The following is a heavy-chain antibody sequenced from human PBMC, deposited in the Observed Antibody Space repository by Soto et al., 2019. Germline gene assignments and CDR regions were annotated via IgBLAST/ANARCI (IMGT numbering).Heavy chain of an antibody. CDR2: FDPEDGET. D-gene: IGHD3-22*01. CDR3: ATVEPRTYYYDSSAHWGAFDI. J-gene: IGHJ3*02. Sequence: ASVKVSCKVSGYTLTELSMHWVRQAPGKGLEWMGGFDPEDGETIYAQKFQGRVTMTEDTSTDTAYMELSSLRSEDTAVYYCATVEPRTYYYDSSAHWGAFDIWGQGTMVTVSS. CDR1: GYTLTELS. V-gene: IGHV1-24*01.